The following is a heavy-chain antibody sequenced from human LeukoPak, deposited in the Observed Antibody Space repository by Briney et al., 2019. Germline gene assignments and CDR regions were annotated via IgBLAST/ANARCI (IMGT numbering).Heavy chain of an antibody. CDR2: IDSDGTNT. Sequence: GGSLRLSCAASGFTLSSYWMNWVRQAPGKGLVWLSRIDSDGTNTKYAESVKDRFTISRDNAKNTLHLQMNSLRADDTAVYYCARESAGGKVDSWGQGTLVTVSS. J-gene: IGHJ4*02. CDR3: ARESAGGKVDS. CDR1: GFTLSSYW. V-gene: IGHV3-74*03. D-gene: IGHD4-23*01.